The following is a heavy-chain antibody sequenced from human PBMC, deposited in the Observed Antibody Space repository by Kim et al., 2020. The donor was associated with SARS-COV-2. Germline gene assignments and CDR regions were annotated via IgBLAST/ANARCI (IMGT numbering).Heavy chain of an antibody. V-gene: IGHV5-51*01. Sequence: ETIYSPSFQGQVTISADMSISAAYLQWSSLKASDTAMFYCATGGESNYFGYWGQGTLVTVSS. CDR2: ET. J-gene: IGHJ4*02. CDR3: ATGGESNYFGY.